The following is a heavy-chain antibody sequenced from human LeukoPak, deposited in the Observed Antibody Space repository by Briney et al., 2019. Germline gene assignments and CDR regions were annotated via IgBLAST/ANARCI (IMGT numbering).Heavy chain of an antibody. D-gene: IGHD4-23*01. CDR3: AKSPRGGNTDTKDY. CDR2: ISGSGGST. V-gene: IGHV3-23*01. CDR1: GFTFSSYA. J-gene: IGHJ4*02. Sequence: SGGSLRLSCAASGFTFSSYAMSWVRQAPGKGLEWVSAISGSGGSTYYADSVKGRFTISRDNSKNTLYLQMNSLRAEDTAEYYCAKSPRGGNTDTKDYWGQGTLVTVSS.